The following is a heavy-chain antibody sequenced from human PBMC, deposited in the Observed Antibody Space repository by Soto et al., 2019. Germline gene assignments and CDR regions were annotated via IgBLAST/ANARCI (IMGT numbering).Heavy chain of an antibody. D-gene: IGHD3-22*01. CDR3: ARFPYYYDSSGYTYDY. CDR1: GGSFSGYD. CDR2: INHSGST. J-gene: IGHJ4*02. Sequence: PSETLSLTCAVYGGSFSGYDWSWIGPPPGKGLEWIGEINHSGSTNYNPSLKSRVTISVDTSKNQFSLKLSSVTAADTAVYYCARFPYYYDSSGYTYDYWGQGTLVTVSS. V-gene: IGHV4-34*01.